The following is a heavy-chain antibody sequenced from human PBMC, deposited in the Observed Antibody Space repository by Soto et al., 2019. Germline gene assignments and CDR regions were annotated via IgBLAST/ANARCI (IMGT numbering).Heavy chain of an antibody. D-gene: IGHD3-3*01. J-gene: IGHJ6*03. CDR1: GITFSCYV. V-gene: IGHV3-33*01. CDR2: IWYDGSNK. Sequence: GGALRRSRAAPGITFSCYVMHWVPPAPGKGLEWVAVIWYDGSNKYYADSVKGRFTISRDTSKNTLYLQMNSLRAEDTAVYYCARAGFWSGPFYYYYYMDVWGKGTTVTVSS. CDR3: ARAGFWSGPFYYYYYMDV.